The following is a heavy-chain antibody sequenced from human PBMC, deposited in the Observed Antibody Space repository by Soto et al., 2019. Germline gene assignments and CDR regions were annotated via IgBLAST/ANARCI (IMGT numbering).Heavy chain of an antibody. CDR2: ISGSGGST. J-gene: IGHJ4*02. Sequence: PGGSLRLSCAASGFTFITYAMSWVRQAPGKGLEWVSIISGSGGSTYYPDSVKGRFTISRDNSKNTLYRQMNSLRADDTAVYYCAKLPAAQSYFDFWGQGTLVTVSS. V-gene: IGHV3-23*01. CDR3: AKLPAAQSYFDF. CDR1: GFTFITYA. D-gene: IGHD2-2*01.